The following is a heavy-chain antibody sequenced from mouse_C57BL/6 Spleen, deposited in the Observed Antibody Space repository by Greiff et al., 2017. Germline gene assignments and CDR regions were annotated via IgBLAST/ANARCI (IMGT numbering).Heavy chain of an antibody. V-gene: IGHV2-2*01. J-gene: IGHJ4*01. Sequence: VKLVESGPGLVQPSQSLSITCTVSGFSLTSYGVHWVRQSPGKGLEWLGVIWSGGSTDYNAAFISRLSISKDNSKSQVFFKMNSLQADDTAIYYCASLMVTTYYYAMDDWGQGTSVTVSS. CDR1: GFSLTSYG. CDR2: IWSGGST. CDR3: ASLMVTTYYYAMDD. D-gene: IGHD2-2*01.